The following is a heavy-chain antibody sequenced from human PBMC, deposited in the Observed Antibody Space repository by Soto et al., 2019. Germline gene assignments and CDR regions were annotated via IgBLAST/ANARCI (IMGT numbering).Heavy chain of an antibody. CDR2: VSYSGNT. CDR1: GGSITPYY. CDR3: ARQHYTVVADFDV. Sequence: SETLSLTCSVSGGSITPYYWSWIRQPPGEGLEWIGYVSYSGNTDYNPPLKSRVSISVDTSKNEFSLKLNSLTAADAAIYFCARQHYTVVADFDVWGQGTMVTVSS. J-gene: IGHJ3*01. V-gene: IGHV4-59*01. D-gene: IGHD2-15*01.